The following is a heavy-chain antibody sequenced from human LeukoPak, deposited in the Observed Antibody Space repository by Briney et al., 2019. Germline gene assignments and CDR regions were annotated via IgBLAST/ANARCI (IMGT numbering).Heavy chain of an antibody. Sequence: ASVKVSCKASGYTFTPYYAHGVRQAPGQGLEWMGIINPSGGTSYAQKFQDRVTMTRDTSTSSVYMELSSLRSEDTAVYYCARDFDIWGQGTLVTVSS. J-gene: IGHJ4*02. CDR2: INPSGGT. CDR1: GYTFTPYY. V-gene: IGHV1-46*01. CDR3: ARDFDI.